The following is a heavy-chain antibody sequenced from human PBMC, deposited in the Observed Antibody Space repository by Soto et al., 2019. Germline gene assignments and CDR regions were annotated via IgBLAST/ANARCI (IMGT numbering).Heavy chain of an antibody. V-gene: IGHV5-51*01. CDR1: GCKFPIYW. D-gene: IGHD2-2*01. Sequence: GESLKISCKGSGCKFPIYWLGWVRQMPGKGPEWMGTIYPGDSATIYSPSFQDHVTISADKSINTAYLQWSSLRASDTAIYYCARQDIVIVPAAPDYGAFDVWGQGTVVTVSS. CDR3: ARQDIVIVPAAPDYGAFDV. CDR2: IYPGDSAT. J-gene: IGHJ3*01.